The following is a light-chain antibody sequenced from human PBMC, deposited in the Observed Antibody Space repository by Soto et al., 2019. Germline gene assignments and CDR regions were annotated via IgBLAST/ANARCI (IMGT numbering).Light chain of an antibody. V-gene: IGKV1-39*01. CDR3: QQIYSAPTWT. CDR2: AAS. CDR1: QTISSC. J-gene: IGKJ1*01. Sequence: ASQTISSCVAWYQQKRXKAPKLVIYAASSXQIRVPARFRGSGSGNDCTLTISSLQPEDFATYYCQQIYSAPTWTFGQGTKVDI.